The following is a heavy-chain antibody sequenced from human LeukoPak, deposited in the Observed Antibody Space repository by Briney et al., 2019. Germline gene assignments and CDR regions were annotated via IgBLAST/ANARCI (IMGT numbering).Heavy chain of an antibody. CDR2: ISGSGGST. D-gene: IGHD3-22*01. CDR3: AKDREVDSSGYPDAFDI. CDR1: GFTFSSYA. V-gene: IGHV3-23*01. Sequence: GGSLRLSCAASGFTFSSYAMSWVRQAPGKGLEWVSAISGSGGSTYCADSVKGRFTISRDNSKNTLYLQMNSLRAEDTAVYYCAKDREVDSSGYPDAFDIWGQGTMVTVSS. J-gene: IGHJ3*02.